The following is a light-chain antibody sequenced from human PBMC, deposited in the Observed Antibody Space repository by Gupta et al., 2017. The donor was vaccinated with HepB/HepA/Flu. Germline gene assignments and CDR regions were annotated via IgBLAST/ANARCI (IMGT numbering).Light chain of an antibody. J-gene: IGLJ1*01. CDR2: ITD. CDR3: AAGDDSLNGFYV. Sequence: QSILTQHPSVSGTPGQRVPISCSGSISNIGSNNVNWYKQVPGMAPKLIISITDQRPSGVPDRFSCSKSGTSASLAISGLQSDDEADYYCAAGDDSLNGFYVFGTGTQVTVL. CDR1: ISNIGSNN. V-gene: IGLV1-44*01.